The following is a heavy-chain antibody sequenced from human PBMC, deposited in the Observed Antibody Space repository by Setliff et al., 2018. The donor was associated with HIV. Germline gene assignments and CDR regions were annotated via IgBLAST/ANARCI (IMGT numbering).Heavy chain of an antibody. CDR3: ARSLVPSGYYYGRHAFDI. Sequence: SETLSLTCSVSGASIRGHYWSWIRQSPGKGLEWIGNIYYSGNTNYNPSFKSRATISVDTSKNQFSLRVNSVTAADTAVYYCARSLVPSGYYYGRHAFDIWGQGTKVTV. CDR1: GASIRGHY. D-gene: IGHD3-22*01. J-gene: IGHJ3*02. CDR2: IYYSGNT. V-gene: IGHV4-59*08.